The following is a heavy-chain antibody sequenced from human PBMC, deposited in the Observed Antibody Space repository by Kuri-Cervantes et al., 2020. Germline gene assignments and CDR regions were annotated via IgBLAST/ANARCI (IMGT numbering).Heavy chain of an antibody. CDR3: AKGSGSTVGGNGFDY. V-gene: IGHV3-9*01. D-gene: IGHD1-26*01. J-gene: IGHJ4*02. CDR1: GFTFDDYA. Sequence: SLKISCAASGFTFDDYAMHWVRQAPGKGLEWVSGISWNSASIGYADSVKGRFTISRDNSKNMLYLQMNSLRAEDTAVYYCAKGSGSTVGGNGFDYWGQGTLVTVSS. CDR2: ISWNSASI.